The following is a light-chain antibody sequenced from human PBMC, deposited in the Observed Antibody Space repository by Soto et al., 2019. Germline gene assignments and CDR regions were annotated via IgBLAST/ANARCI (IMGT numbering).Light chain of an antibody. Sequence: EIVLTQSPGTLSLSPGERATLSCWASQSISSGYLAWYQQKPGQAPRLLIYWASTRESGVPDRFSGSGSGTDFTLTISSLQAEDVAVYYCQQYYSTLLTFGGGTKVDIK. CDR1: QSISSGY. J-gene: IGKJ4*01. CDR2: WAS. CDR3: QQYYSTLLT. V-gene: IGKV3-20*01.